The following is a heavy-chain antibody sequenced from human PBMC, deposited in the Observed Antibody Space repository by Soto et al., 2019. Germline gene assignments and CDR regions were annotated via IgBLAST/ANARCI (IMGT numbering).Heavy chain of an antibody. J-gene: IGHJ4*02. CDR3: ARTSGYYFYDY. D-gene: IGHD3-3*01. CDR2: INAGNSDT. CDR1: GYTFTSYA. Sequence: ASVKVSCKASGYTFTSYAMHWVRQAPGQRLEWMGWINAGNSDTTYSQKFQGRVTITSDTSASTAYMELSSLRSEDTAVYYCARTSGYYFYDYWGQGTLVTVSS. V-gene: IGHV1-3*01.